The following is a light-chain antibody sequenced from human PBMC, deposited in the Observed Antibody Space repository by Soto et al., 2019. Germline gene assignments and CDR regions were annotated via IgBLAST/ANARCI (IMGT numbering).Light chain of an antibody. J-gene: IGKJ1*01. V-gene: IGKV1-39*01. CDR2: AAS. Sequence: DIQMTQSPSSLSASVGDRVTMTFRASQSISSYLNWYQQKPGKAPKLLIYAASSLQSGVPSRFSGSGSGTDFTLTISSLQPEDFATYYCQQYNVYSWTFGQGTKVDIK. CDR3: QQYNVYSWT. CDR1: QSISSY.